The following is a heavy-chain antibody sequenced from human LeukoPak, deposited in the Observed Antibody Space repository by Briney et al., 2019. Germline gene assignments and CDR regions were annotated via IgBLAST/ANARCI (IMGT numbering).Heavy chain of an antibody. CDR3: ARDSPTGGIAAAGLGNYFDY. V-gene: IGHV4-4*07. J-gene: IGHJ4*02. Sequence: KPSETLSLTCTVSGGSISSYYWSWIRQPAGKGLEWIGRIYTSGSTNYNPSLKSRVTMSVDTSKNQFSLKLSSVTAADTAVYYCARDSPTGGIAAAGLGNYFDYWGQGTLVTVSS. D-gene: IGHD6-13*01. CDR1: GGSISSYY. CDR2: IYTSGST.